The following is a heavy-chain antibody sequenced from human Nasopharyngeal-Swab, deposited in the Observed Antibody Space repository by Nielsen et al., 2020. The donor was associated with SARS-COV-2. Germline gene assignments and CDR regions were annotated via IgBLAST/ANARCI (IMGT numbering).Heavy chain of an antibody. J-gene: IGHJ4*02. CDR3: ARSSGGYSYGVPYYFDY. CDR1: GGSVSSGSYY. V-gene: IGHV4-61*01. Sequence: SETLSLTCTVSGGSVSSGSYYWSWIRQFPGKGLEWIGYIYYSGSTNYNPSLKSRVTISVDTSKNQFSLKLNSVTAADTAVYYCARSSGGYSYGVPYYFDYWGQGTLVTVSS. CDR2: IYYSGST. D-gene: IGHD5-18*01.